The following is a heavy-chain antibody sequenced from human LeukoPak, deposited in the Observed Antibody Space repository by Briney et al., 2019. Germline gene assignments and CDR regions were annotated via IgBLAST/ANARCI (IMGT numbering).Heavy chain of an antibody. J-gene: IGHJ4*02. D-gene: IGHD3-16*01. V-gene: IGHV1-8*01. CDR3: ARLDSIMITFDIPGLIDF. Sequence: ASVKVSCKASGYTFTSYDINWVRQATGQGLEWMGWMNPNSGNTGYAQKFQGRVTMTTDTSTSTAYMELRSLRSDDTAVYYCARLDSIMITFDIPGLIDFWGQGTLVTVSS. CDR2: MNPNSGNT. CDR1: GYTFTSYD.